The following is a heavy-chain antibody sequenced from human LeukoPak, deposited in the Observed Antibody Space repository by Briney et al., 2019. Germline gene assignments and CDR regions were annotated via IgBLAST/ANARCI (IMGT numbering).Heavy chain of an antibody. V-gene: IGHV4-39*01. CDR1: GGSISSSSYD. CDR3: ARLGSVEMATIRYYYYYGMDV. CDR2: IYYSGST. J-gene: IGHJ6*02. D-gene: IGHD5-12*01. Sequence: SETLSLTCTVSGGSISSSSYDWGWIRQPPGKGLEWIGSIYYSGSTYYNPSLKSRVTISVDTSKNQFSLKLSSVTAADTAVYYCARLGSVEMATIRYYYYYGMDVWGQGTTVTVSS.